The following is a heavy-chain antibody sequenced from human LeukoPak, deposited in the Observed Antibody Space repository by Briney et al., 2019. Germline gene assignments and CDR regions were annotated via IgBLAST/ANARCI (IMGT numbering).Heavy chain of an antibody. V-gene: IGHV4-59*08. J-gene: IGHJ5*02. CDR3: ARHINVRGWRFDP. D-gene: IGHD6-19*01. Sequence: SETLSLTCTVSGGSISSYYWSWIRQPPGKGLEWIGYTYYSGSTNYNPSLKSRVTISVDTSKNQFSLKLSSVTAADTAVYYCARHINVRGWRFDPWGQGTLVTVSS. CDR2: TYYSGST. CDR1: GGSISSYY.